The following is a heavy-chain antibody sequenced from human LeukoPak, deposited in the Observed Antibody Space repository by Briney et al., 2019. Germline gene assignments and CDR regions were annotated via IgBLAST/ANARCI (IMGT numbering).Heavy chain of an antibody. CDR2: INTDGSST. V-gene: IGHV3-74*01. J-gene: IGHJ4*02. CDR1: GFTFSSYW. CDR3: AKCIGSGTYYFDY. D-gene: IGHD3-10*01. Sequence: GGSLRLSCAASGFTFSSYWMHWVRQAPGKGLVWVSRINTDGSSTSYADSVKGRFTISRDNSKNTLYLQMNSLRAEDTAVYYCAKCIGSGTYYFDYWGQGTLVTVSS.